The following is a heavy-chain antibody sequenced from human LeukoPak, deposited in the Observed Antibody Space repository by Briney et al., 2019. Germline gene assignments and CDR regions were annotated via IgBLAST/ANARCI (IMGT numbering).Heavy chain of an antibody. J-gene: IGHJ4*02. CDR3: ARHVYDSSGFYDY. CDR2: IRIGGST. CDR1: GGSISSSAYH. Sequence: SETLSLTCTVSGGSISSSAYHWGWIRQPPGKGLEWIGSIRIGGSTYYNPSFKSRVTISVDTSKNQFSLKLSSVTAADTAVYYCARHVYDSSGFYDYWGQGTLVTVSS. D-gene: IGHD3-22*01. V-gene: IGHV4-39*01.